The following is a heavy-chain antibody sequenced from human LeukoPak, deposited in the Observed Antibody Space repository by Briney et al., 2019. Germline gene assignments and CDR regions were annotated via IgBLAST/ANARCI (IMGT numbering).Heavy chain of an antibody. CDR2: ISGGGGNT. J-gene: IGHJ4*02. D-gene: IGHD6-6*01. V-gene: IGHV3-23*01. CDR3: AKDRWQYSSSVGEY. CDR1: GFTFSSYA. Sequence: GGSLRLSCAASGFTFSSYAMSWVRQAPGKGLECVSAISGGGGNTYYADSVKGRFTVSRDNSKNTLYLQMNRLRAEDTAVYYCAKDRWQYSSSVGEYWGQGTLVTVSS.